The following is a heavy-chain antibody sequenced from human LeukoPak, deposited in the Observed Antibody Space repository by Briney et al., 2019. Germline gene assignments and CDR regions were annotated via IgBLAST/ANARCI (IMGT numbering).Heavy chain of an antibody. J-gene: IGHJ4*02. CDR1: GFTFSSYW. Sequence: GGSLRLSCAASGFTFSSYWMSWVRQAPGKGLEWVANIKQDGSEKYYADSVKGRFTISRDNSKNTLYLQMNSLRAEDTAVYYCAKQSLAVAGVYFDYWGQGTLVTVSS. CDR2: IKQDGSEK. CDR3: AKQSLAVAGVYFDY. V-gene: IGHV3-7*01. D-gene: IGHD6-19*01.